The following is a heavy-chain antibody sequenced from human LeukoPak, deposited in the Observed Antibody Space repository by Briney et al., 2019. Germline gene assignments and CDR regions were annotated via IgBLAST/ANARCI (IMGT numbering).Heavy chain of an antibody. V-gene: IGHV4-59*08. Sequence: PSETLSLTCTVSGGSISSYYWSWIRQPPGKGLEWIGYIYYSGSTNYNPSLKSRVTISVDTSKNQFSLKLSSVTAADTAVYYCARHWDIVVVPAAAADYWGQGTLVTVSS. CDR2: IYYSGST. D-gene: IGHD2-2*01. CDR1: GGSISSYY. J-gene: IGHJ4*02. CDR3: ARHWDIVVVPAAAADY.